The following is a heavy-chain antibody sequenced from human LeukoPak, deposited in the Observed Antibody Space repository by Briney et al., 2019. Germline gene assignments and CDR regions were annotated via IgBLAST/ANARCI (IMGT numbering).Heavy chain of an antibody. Sequence: SVKVSCKASGGTFSGYAISWVRQAPGQGLEWMGGIIPIFGTANYAQTFQGRVTITADESTSTAYMELSSLRSEDTAVYYCARKGTNGLWSYNNWFDPWGQGTLVTVSS. J-gene: IGHJ5*02. CDR1: GGTFSGYA. V-gene: IGHV1-69*13. CDR3: ARKGTNGLWSYNNWFDP. D-gene: IGHD4/OR15-4a*01. CDR2: IIPIFGTA.